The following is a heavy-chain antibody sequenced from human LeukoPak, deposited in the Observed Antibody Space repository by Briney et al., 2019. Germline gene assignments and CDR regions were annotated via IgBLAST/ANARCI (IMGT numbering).Heavy chain of an antibody. J-gene: IGHJ4*02. Sequence: GGSLRLSCAASGFAFSTYSMNWVRQAPGKGLEWVSYISSSSGTIYYADSVKGRFTISRDNAKNSLYLQMNSLRDEDTAVYYCARGYSYGHSLDYWGQGTLVTVSS. D-gene: IGHD5-18*01. CDR3: ARGYSYGHSLDY. V-gene: IGHV3-48*02. CDR1: GFAFSTYS. CDR2: ISSSSGTI.